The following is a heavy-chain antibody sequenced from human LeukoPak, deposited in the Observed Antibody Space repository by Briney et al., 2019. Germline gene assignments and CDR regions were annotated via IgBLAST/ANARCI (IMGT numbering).Heavy chain of an antibody. D-gene: IGHD1-26*01. CDR2: IYPGDSDT. CDR3: ARVLLSTWELPSHVYFQH. Sequence: GESLKISCKGSGYSFTSYWIGWVRQMPGKGLEWMGIIYPGDSDTRYSPSFQGQVTISADKSISTAYLQWSSLKASDTAMYYCARVLLSTWELPSHVYFQHWGQGTLVTVSS. J-gene: IGHJ1*01. V-gene: IGHV5-51*01. CDR1: GYSFTSYW.